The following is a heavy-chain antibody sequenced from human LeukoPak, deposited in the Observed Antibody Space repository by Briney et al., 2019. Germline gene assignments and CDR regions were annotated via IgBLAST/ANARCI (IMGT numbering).Heavy chain of an antibody. V-gene: IGHV4-59*08. CDR3: ARHQAPAFNGPIPT. CDR1: GGSISSYY. CDR2: IYYSGNT. Sequence: SETLSLTCAVSGGSISSYYWSWIRQPPGKGLEWIGYIYYSGNTNYNPSLKSRVTISVDTSKNQFSLKLSSVTAADTAVYYCARHQAPAFNGPIPTWSQGTLVTVSS. D-gene: IGHD2/OR15-2a*01. J-gene: IGHJ4*02.